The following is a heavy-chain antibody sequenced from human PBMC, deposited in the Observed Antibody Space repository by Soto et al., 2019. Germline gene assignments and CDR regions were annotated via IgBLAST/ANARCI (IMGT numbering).Heavy chain of an antibody. V-gene: IGHV3-30*18. J-gene: IGHJ6*02. CDR2: ISYDGSIK. CDR3: ANSEYSRYKNIDV. CDR1: GFTFRGYG. D-gene: IGHD5-18*01. Sequence: VQLVESGGGVVQPGRSLRLSCAASGFTFRGYGMHWVRQDPGRGLEWVALISYDGSIKYYADSVRGRFTISRDNSKNTLYLQMNSLRAEDTAVYYCANSEYSRYKNIDVWGQGTTVTVSS.